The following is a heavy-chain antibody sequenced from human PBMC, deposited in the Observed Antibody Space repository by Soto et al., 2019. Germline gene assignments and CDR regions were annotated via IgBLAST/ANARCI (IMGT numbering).Heavy chain of an antibody. CDR3: ARFTVTTAHYYYGMDV. CDR2: IIPIFGTA. D-gene: IGHD4-17*01. V-gene: IGHV1-69*13. Sequence: GASVKVSCKASGCTFSSYAISWVRQAPGQGLEWMGGIIPIFGTANYAQKFQGRVTITADESTSTAYMELSSLRSEDTAVYYCARFTVTTAHYYYGMDVWGQGTTVTVSS. CDR1: GCTFSSYA. J-gene: IGHJ6*02.